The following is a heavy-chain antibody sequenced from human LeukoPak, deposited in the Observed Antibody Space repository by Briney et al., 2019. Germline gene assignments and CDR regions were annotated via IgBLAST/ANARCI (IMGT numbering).Heavy chain of an antibody. CDR2: IDSSGGYM. CDR1: GFTFSSYN. J-gene: IGHJ4*02. D-gene: IGHD1-14*01. Sequence: GGSLRLSCAASGFTFSSYNMNWVRQAPGKGLEWVSSIDSSGGYMFYADSVKGRFIISRDNAKDSLYLQMNSLRAEDTAVYYCAKDLPKNPDYFDYWGQGTLVTVSS. V-gene: IGHV3-21*04. CDR3: AKDLPKNPDYFDY.